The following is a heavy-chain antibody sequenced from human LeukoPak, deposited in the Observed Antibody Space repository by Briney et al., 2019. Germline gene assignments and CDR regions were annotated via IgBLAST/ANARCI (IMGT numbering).Heavy chain of an antibody. J-gene: IGHJ6*03. CDR1: GYTFTSYG. CDR3: ARSRFLEWLFGYYYYYMDV. D-gene: IGHD3-3*01. V-gene: IGHV1-18*01. CDR2: ISAYNGNT. Sequence: ASVKVSCKASGYTFTSYGISWVRQAPGQGLEWMGWISAYNGNTNYAQKLQGRVTITTDTSTSTAYMELRSLRSDDTAVYYCARSRFLEWLFGYYYYYMDVWGKGTTVTVSS.